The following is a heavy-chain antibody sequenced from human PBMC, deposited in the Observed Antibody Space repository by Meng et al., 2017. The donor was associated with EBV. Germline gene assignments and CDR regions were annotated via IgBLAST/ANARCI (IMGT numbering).Heavy chain of an antibody. CDR1: GFTLRSYS. V-gene: IGHV3-21*01. CDR2: ISSNSIDI. D-gene: IGHD2-8*01. J-gene: IGHJ4*02. CDR3: ARDRTSNRFDY. Sequence: EESGGGLVKPGESLRLSCAASGFTLRSYSMNWVCLAPGKGLEWVSSISSNSIDIYYADLVKGRFTISRDNAKNSLFLQMNSLRAEDTAVYYCARDRTSNRFDYWGQGTLVTVSS.